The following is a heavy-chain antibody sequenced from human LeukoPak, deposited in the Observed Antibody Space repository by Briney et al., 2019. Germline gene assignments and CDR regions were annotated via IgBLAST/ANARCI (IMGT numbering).Heavy chain of an antibody. CDR1: GYTFTSCD. Sequence: ASVKVSCKASGYTFTSCDINGVRQATGQGLEWMGWMNPNRGNPGYGPSFQDRITITRDISIGTAYMELSNLTSEDTAIYYCTRGSSGRRDNWGQGTLVTVSA. D-gene: IGHD6-19*01. V-gene: IGHV1-8*01. CDR2: MNPNRGNP. CDR3: TRGSSGRRDN. J-gene: IGHJ4*02.